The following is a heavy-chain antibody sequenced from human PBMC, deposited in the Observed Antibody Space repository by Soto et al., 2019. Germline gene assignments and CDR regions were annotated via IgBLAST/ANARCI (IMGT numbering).Heavy chain of an antibody. Sequence: SETLSLTCTVSGGSISNAAYSWSWIRQPPGKGLEWIGYIYPSGMPFYNPSLRSRVTISIDRSNDQFSLNLKSVTAADTAVYYCARQRGGYGLFDSWGQGTLVTVYS. CDR3: ARQRGGYGLFDS. CDR1: GGSISNAAYS. D-gene: IGHD5-18*01. J-gene: IGHJ4*02. V-gene: IGHV4-30-2*01. CDR2: IYPSGMP.